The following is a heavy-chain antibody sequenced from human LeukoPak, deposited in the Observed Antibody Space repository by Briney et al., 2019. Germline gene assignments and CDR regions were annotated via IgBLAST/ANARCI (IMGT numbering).Heavy chain of an antibody. J-gene: IGHJ4*02. CDR2: ISSSGSTI. V-gene: IGHV3-11*04. CDR1: GFTFSDYY. Sequence: PGGSLRLSCAASGFTFSDYYMSWIRQAPGKGLEWVSYISSSGSTIYYADSVKGRFTISRDNAKNTLYLQMNSLRAEDTAVYYCARYTYYYDSSGYLKDYWGQGTLVTVSS. D-gene: IGHD3-22*01. CDR3: ARYTYYYDSSGYLKDY.